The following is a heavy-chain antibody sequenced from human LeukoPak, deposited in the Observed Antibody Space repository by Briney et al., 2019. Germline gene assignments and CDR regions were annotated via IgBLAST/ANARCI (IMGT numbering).Heavy chain of an antibody. D-gene: IGHD1-26*01. J-gene: IGHJ2*01. CDR3: AAFRLGGSYPGYFDL. CDR2: IVVGSGNT. CDR1: GFTFTSSA. Sequence: GASVKVSCKASGFTFTSSAMQWVRQARGQRLEWIGWIVVGSGNTNYAQKFQERVTITGDMSTSTAYMELSSLRSEDTAVYYCAAFRLGGSYPGYFDLWGRGTLVTVSS. V-gene: IGHV1-58*02.